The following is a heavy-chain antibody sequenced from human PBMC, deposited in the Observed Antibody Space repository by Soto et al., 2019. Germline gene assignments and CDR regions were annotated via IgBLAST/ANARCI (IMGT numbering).Heavy chain of an antibody. CDR1: GYTFTSYD. Sequence: ASVKVSCKASGYTFTSYDINWVRQATGQGLDWMGWMNPNSGNTVYAQKFQGRVTMTRNTSISTAYMELSSLRSEDTAVYYCARGMREYYYDSSGYIYFDYWGRGTLVTVSS. CDR3: ARGMREYYYDSSGYIYFDY. J-gene: IGHJ4*02. V-gene: IGHV1-8*01. D-gene: IGHD3-22*01. CDR2: MNPNSGNT.